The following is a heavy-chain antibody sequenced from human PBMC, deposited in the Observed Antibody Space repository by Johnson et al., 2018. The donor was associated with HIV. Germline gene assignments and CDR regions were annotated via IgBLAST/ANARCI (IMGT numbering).Heavy chain of an antibody. D-gene: IGHD6-6*01. V-gene: IGHV3-20*04. Sequence: MLLVESGGGVVRPGGSLILSCAASGFTFDDYGMSWVRQAPGKGLEWVSGINWNGGGTGYADSVKGRFTISRYNAKNSLYLQMNSLRAEDTALYYCAKVHSSSSLNGAFDIWGQGTMVTVSS. J-gene: IGHJ3*02. CDR1: GFTFDDYG. CDR3: AKVHSSSSLNGAFDI. CDR2: INWNGGGT.